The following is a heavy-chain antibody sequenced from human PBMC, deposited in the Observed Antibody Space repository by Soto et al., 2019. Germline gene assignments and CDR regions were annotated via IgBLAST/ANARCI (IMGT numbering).Heavy chain of an antibody. CDR3: GRRSSGWPNLFDP. CDR2: IYYSGST. Sequence: QVQLQESGPGLVKPSETLSLTCTVSGGSVSSGSYYWSWIRQPPGKGLEWIGYIYYSGSTNYNPSLKSRVTISLDTSKNQFSLKLSSVTAADTAVYYCGRRSSGWPNLFDPWGQGTLVTVSS. V-gene: IGHV4-61*01. J-gene: IGHJ5*02. CDR1: GGSVSSGSYY. D-gene: IGHD6-19*01.